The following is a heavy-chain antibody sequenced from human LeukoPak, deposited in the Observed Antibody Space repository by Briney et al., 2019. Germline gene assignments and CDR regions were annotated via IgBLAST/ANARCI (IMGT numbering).Heavy chain of an antibody. CDR3: ARPYDSIDAFDI. Sequence: ASVTVSCKASGYTFTSYGISWVRQAPGQGLEWMGWISAYNGNTNYAQKLQGRVTMTTDTSTSTAYMELRSLRSDDTAVYYCARPYDSIDAFDIWGQGTMVTVSS. J-gene: IGHJ3*02. CDR2: ISAYNGNT. D-gene: IGHD3-22*01. CDR1: GYTFTSYG. V-gene: IGHV1-18*01.